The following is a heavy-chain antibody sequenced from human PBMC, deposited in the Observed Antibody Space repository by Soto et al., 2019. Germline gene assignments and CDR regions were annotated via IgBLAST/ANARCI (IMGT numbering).Heavy chain of an antibody. J-gene: IGHJ4*02. CDR3: AKSAITMVRGVIIWFDY. Sequence: GGSLRLSCAASGFTFSSYAMSWVRQAPGKGLEWVSAISGSGGSTYYADSVKGRFTISRDNSKNTLYLQMNSLRAEDTAVYYCAKSAITMVRGVIIWFDYWGQGTLVTVSS. CDR1: GFTFSSYA. D-gene: IGHD3-10*01. V-gene: IGHV3-23*01. CDR2: ISGSGGST.